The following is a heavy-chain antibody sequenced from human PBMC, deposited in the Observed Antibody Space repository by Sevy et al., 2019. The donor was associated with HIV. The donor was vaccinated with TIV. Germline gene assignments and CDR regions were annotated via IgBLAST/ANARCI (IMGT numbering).Heavy chain of an antibody. CDR1: GFTFSSYA. V-gene: IGHV3-30-3*01. CDR3: ARDASGSFQGMAAAGPGY. D-gene: IGHD6-13*01. CDR2: ISYDGSNK. J-gene: IGHJ4*02. Sequence: GGSLRLSCAASGFTFSSYAMHWVRQAPGKGLEWVAVISYDGSNKYYADSVKGRFTISRDNSKNTLYLQMNSLRAEDTAVYYCARDASGSFQGMAAAGPGYWGQGTLVTVSS.